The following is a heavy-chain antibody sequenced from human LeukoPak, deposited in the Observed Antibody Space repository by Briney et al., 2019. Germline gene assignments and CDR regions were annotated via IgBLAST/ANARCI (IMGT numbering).Heavy chain of an antibody. CDR2: MNPNSGNT. CDR3: AIRYGSGEKYYYYYYMDV. Sequence: GASVTVSCKASGYTFTSYDNNWVRQATGQGLEWMGWMNPNSGNTGYAQKFQGRVTMTRNTSISTAYMELSSLRSEDTAVYYCAIRYGSGEKYYYYYYMDVWGKGTTVTVSS. J-gene: IGHJ6*03. D-gene: IGHD3-10*01. V-gene: IGHV1-8*01. CDR1: GYTFTSYD.